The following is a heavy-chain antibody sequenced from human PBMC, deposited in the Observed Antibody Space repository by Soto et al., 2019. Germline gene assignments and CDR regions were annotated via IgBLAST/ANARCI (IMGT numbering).Heavy chain of an antibody. V-gene: IGHV4-31*03. CDR1: GGSISSGVYY. CDR3: ETTIHSARGYSGVVPRYYYYGMDV. CDR2: IYYSGST. J-gene: IGHJ6*02. D-gene: IGHD5-12*01. Sequence: PSETLSLTCTVSGGSISSGVYYWSWIRHHPGNGLEWIGYIYYSGSTYYNPSLKSRVTISVDTSKNQFSLKLSSVTAADTAVYYCETTIHSARGYSGVVPRYYYYGMDVWGPGTTVTVSS.